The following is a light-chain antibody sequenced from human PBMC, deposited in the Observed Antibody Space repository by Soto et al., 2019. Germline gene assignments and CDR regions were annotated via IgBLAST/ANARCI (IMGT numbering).Light chain of an antibody. CDR1: HSIGSY. CDR2: VAS. J-gene: IGKJ4*01. V-gene: IGKV1-39*01. CDR3: HQSSSTLT. Sequence: DIQMTQSPSSLSASVGDRVTITCRASHSIGSYLNWYQHIPGKPPKLLIYVASTLQSGVPSRFSGSGSGTAFTLTINRLQPEDFATYYCHQSSSTLTFGGGTKVDIK.